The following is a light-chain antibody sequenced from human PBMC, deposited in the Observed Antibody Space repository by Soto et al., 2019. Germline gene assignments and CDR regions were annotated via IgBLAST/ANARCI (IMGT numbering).Light chain of an antibody. CDR3: QQYNNWPLS. Sequence: EVVMTPSPFTLSVSPGTRYTLSCRSSQSFSTNLAWFQQKPAQAPRLLIYGASTRATGIPARFSGSGSGTEFTLTISSLQSADFAVYYCQQYNNWPLSFGGGTNVDI. CDR2: GAS. CDR1: QSFSTN. V-gene: IGKV3-15*01. J-gene: IGKJ4*01.